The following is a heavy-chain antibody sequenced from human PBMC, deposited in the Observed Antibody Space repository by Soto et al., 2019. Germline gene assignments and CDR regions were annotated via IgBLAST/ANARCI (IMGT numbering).Heavy chain of an antibody. CDR1: GYTFTSYG. V-gene: IGHV1-18*01. CDR2: INAYNGNT. D-gene: IGHD5-18*01. Sequence: QVQLVQSGGEVKKPGASMKVSCKASGYTFTSYGISWVRQARGQGLEWMGWINAYNGNTDYAQKVQGRVTMTTDTSTSTAYMELRSLRSDDTAVYYCARDVGYGLIDGWGQGTLVTVSS. J-gene: IGHJ4*02. CDR3: ARDVGYGLIDG.